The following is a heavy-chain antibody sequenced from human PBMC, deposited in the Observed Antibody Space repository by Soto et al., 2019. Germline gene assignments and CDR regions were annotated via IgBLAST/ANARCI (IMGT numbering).Heavy chain of an antibody. J-gene: IGHJ1*01. CDR1: GYTFTGYY. CDR2: INPNSGGT. Sequence: SVKVSCKASGYTFTGYYMHWVRQAPGQGLEWMGWINPNSGGTNYAQKFQGRVTMTRDTSISTAYMELSRLRSDDTAVYYCARVNSSGYNAYLKLWGQGTLVTVAS. V-gene: IGHV1-2*02. CDR3: ARVNSSGYNAYLKL. D-gene: IGHD3-22*01.